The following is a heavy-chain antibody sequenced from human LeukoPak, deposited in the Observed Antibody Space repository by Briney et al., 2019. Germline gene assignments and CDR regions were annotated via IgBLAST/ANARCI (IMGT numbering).Heavy chain of an antibody. V-gene: IGHV1-2*02. CDR2: INPNSGGT. J-gene: IGHJ6*03. CDR1: GYTFTGYY. D-gene: IGHD2-2*01. CDR3: ARGGPPFGYCSSTSCLDYYYYYMDV. Sequence: ASVKVSCKASGYTFTGYYMHWVRQAPGQGLEWMGWINPNSGGTNYAQKFQGRVTITTDESTSTAYMELSSLRSEDTAVYYCARGGPPFGYCSSTSCLDYYYYYMDVWGKGTTVTVSS.